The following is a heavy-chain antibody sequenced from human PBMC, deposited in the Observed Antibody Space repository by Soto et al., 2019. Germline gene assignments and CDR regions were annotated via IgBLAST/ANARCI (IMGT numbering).Heavy chain of an antibody. Sequence: QVQLVQSGAEVKKPGASVKVYCKASGYMFISYGINWVRQAPGQGLEWMGWIRPYNGDTKYAQSLQGRGTMTTDTSTSTACMEMRSLSSDDTAVYYCVRDLDGSGSYYTDYWGPGTLVTFSS. D-gene: IGHD3-10*01. J-gene: IGHJ4*02. CDR1: GYMFISYG. CDR2: IRPYNGDT. CDR3: VRDLDGSGSYYTDY. V-gene: IGHV1-18*01.